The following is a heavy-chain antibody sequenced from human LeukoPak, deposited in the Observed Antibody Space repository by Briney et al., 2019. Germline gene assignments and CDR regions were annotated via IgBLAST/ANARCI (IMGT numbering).Heavy chain of an antibody. D-gene: IGHD2-2*01. V-gene: IGHV3-23*01. CDR2: ISGSGGST. Sequence: GGSLRLSCAASGFTFSSYAMSWVRQAPGKGLEWVSAISGSGGSTYYADSVKGRFTISRDNSKNTLYLQMNSLRAEDTAVYYCAKVTSRLYYYYGMDAWGQGTTVTVSS. J-gene: IGHJ6*02. CDR3: AKVTSRLYYYYGMDA. CDR1: GFTFSSYA.